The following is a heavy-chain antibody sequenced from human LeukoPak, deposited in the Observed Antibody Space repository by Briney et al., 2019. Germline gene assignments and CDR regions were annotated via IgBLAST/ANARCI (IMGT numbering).Heavy chain of an antibody. V-gene: IGHV3-48*01. J-gene: IGHJ3*01. CDR2: ISSSSSTI. CDR1: GFTFSSYS. Sequence: GGSLRLSCAASGFTFSSYSMNWVRQAPGKGLEWVSYISSSSSTIYYADSVKGRFTISRDNAKNSLYLQMNSLRAEDTAVYYCAREGKMTTAHWGQGTMVTVSS. CDR3: AREGKMTTAH. D-gene: IGHD5-18*01.